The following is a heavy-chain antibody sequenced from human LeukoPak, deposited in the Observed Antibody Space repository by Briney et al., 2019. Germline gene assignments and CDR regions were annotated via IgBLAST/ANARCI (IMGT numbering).Heavy chain of an antibody. Sequence: ASVKVFCKASGYTFTSYDINWVRQATGQGLEWMGWMNPNSGNTAYAQKFQGRVTITRNTSISTAYMELSSLRSEDTAIYYCAREDYYDSGSSDYWGQGTLVTVSS. CDR3: AREDYYDSGSSDY. CDR2: MNPNSGNT. J-gene: IGHJ4*02. V-gene: IGHV1-8*03. CDR1: GYTFTSYD. D-gene: IGHD3-22*01.